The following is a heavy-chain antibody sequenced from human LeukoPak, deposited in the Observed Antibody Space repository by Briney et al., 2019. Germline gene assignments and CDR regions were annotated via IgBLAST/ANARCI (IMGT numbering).Heavy chain of an antibody. CDR1: GYTFTSYD. D-gene: IGHD5-12*01. V-gene: IGHV1-2*02. J-gene: IGHJ4*02. CDR2: INPNSGGT. Sequence: GASVKVSCKASGYTFTSYDINWVRQATGQGLEWMGWINPNSGGTNYAQKFQGRVTMTRDTSISTAYMELSRLRSDDTAVYYCARDGYDYWGQGTLVTVSS. CDR3: ARDGYDY.